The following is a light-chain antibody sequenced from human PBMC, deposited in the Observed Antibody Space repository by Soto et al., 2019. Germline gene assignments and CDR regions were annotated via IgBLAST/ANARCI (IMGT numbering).Light chain of an antibody. Sequence: EIVLTQSPGTLSLSPGERATLSCRASQSVSSSYLAWYQQKPGQAPRLLIYGASSRASGIPDGFSGSGSATAFTLTITRLEPEDFAVYYCQQYVSSPYTFGQGTKLEIK. CDR1: QSVSSSY. CDR2: GAS. J-gene: IGKJ2*01. CDR3: QQYVSSPYT. V-gene: IGKV3-20*01.